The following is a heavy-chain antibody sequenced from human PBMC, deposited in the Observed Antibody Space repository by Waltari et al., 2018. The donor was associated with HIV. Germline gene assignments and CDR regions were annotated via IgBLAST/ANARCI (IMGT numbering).Heavy chain of an antibody. CDR3: AHRWANVDAFDV. Sequence: QITLKESGPTVMKPTQTLRLTCSVSGFSLSSSGVGVGWVRQTPGKALDWLSIIYWGDDKYFNPSLKTRLTITSDTSKNEVVLTLTDLHPADTGTYFCAHRWANVDAFDVWGQGTRVTVSS. CDR2: IYWGDDK. CDR1: GFSLSSSGVG. J-gene: IGHJ3*01. V-gene: IGHV2-5*02.